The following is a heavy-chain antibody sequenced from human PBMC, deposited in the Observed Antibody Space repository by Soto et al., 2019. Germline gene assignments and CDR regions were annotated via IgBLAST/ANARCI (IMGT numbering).Heavy chain of an antibody. D-gene: IGHD3-22*01. V-gene: IGHV1-2*04. CDR1: GYTFTGYY. J-gene: IGHJ3*02. Sequence: QVQLVQSGAEVKKPGASVKVSCKASGYTFTGYYMHWVRQAPGQGLEWMGWINPNSGGTNYAQKFQGWATLTRDTSISTAYMELSRLRSDDTAVYYCAINYYDSSRYYLTGAFDIWGQGTMVTVSS. CDR2: INPNSGGT. CDR3: AINYYDSSRYYLTGAFDI.